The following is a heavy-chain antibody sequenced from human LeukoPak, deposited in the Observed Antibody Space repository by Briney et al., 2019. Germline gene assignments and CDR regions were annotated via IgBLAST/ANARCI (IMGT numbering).Heavy chain of an antibody. J-gene: IGHJ6*02. V-gene: IGHV1-2*02. CDR1: GYTFTGYY. D-gene: IGHD6-19*01. CDR3: ARERARIIAVAAPAQNYYYYGMDV. CDR2: INPNSGGT. Sequence: ASVTVSCKASGYTFTGYYMHWVRQAPGQGLEWMGWINPNSGGTNYAQKFQGRVTTTRDTSISTAYMELSRLRSDDTAVYYCARERARIIAVAAPAQNYYYYGMDVWGQGTTVTVSS.